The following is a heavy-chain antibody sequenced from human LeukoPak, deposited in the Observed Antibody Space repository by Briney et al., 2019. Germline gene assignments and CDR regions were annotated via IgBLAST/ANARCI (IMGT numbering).Heavy chain of an antibody. D-gene: IGHD6-13*01. V-gene: IGHV3-23*01. Sequence: PRRSLRLSCAASGFTFSSYVMSWVRQAPGERLEWVSAISGSGGSTYYADSVKGRVTISRDKSKKTLYLQMNSLRAEDTAVYYCAKLGQQLVVRRYYYVDVWGKGTTVTVSS. CDR2: ISGSGGST. CDR3: AKLGQQLVVRRYYYVDV. CDR1: GFTFSSYV. J-gene: IGHJ6*03.